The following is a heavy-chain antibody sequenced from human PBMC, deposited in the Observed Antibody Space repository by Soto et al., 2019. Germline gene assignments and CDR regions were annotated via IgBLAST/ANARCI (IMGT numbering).Heavy chain of an antibody. D-gene: IGHD2-21*01. CDR1: GFTFSSYA. CDR2: ISYDGSNT. Sequence: QVQLVESGGDVVQPGGSLRLSCAASGFTFSSYAMHWVRQPPGKGLEWVAVISYDGSNTYYADSVKGRFSISRDNSKNTHYLQMNSLRADDTALYYCARGRIGHRCMDVWGQGTTVTVSS. CDR3: ARGRIGHRCMDV. J-gene: IGHJ6*02. V-gene: IGHV3-30-3*01.